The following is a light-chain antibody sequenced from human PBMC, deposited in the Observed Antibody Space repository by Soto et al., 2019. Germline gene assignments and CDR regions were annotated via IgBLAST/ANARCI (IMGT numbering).Light chain of an antibody. CDR2: DDS. CDR1: NIGSKS. J-gene: IGLJ2*01. CDR3: QVWDRSSDVV. V-gene: IGLV3-21*02. Sequence: SYELTQPPSVSVAPGQTASITCGGNNIGSKSVHWYRQRPGRAPVLVVYDDSDRPSGTPERFSGSKSGSTATLTISRVEAGDEADYYCQVWDRSSDVVFGGGTKVTVL.